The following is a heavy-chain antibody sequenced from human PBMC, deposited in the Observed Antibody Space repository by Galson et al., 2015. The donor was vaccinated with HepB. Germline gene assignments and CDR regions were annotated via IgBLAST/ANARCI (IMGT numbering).Heavy chain of an antibody. Sequence: SLRLSCAASGFTFSSYAMHWVRQAPGKGLEWVAVISYDGSNKYYADSVKGRFTISRDNSKNTLYLQMNSLRAEDTAVYYCARDDIVVVPAAQAEDYYYYYGMDVWGQGTTVTVSS. CDR3: ARDDIVVVPAAQAEDYYYYYGMDV. D-gene: IGHD2-2*01. V-gene: IGHV3-30*04. CDR2: ISYDGSNK. CDR1: GFTFSSYA. J-gene: IGHJ6*02.